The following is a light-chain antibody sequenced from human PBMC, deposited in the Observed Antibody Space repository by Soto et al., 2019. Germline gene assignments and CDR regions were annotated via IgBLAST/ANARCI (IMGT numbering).Light chain of an antibody. V-gene: IGLV2-14*01. CDR3: SSYAGNNIMV. CDR1: SSDVGGYNY. J-gene: IGLJ2*01. CDR2: EVS. Sequence: QSALTQPASVSGSPGQSITISCTGTSSDVGGYNYVSWYQQHPGKAPKLMIYEVSNRPSGVSNRFSGSKSGNTASLTVSGLQAEDGADYYCSSYAGNNIMVFGGGTKLTVL.